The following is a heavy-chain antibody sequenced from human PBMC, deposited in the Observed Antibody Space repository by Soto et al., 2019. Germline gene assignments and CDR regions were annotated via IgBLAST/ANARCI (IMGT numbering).Heavy chain of an antibody. D-gene: IGHD2-8*01. Sequence: GGSLRLSCAASGFTFSSYGMHWVRQAPGKGLEWVAVIWYDGSNKYYADSVKGRFTISRDNSKNTLYLQMNSLRAEDTAVYYCARRMREERGPCTDPGCMYFGYYYYGMDVWGQGTTVTVSS. CDR1: GFTFSSYG. J-gene: IGHJ6*02. CDR2: IWYDGSNK. V-gene: IGHV3-33*01. CDR3: ARRMREERGPCTDPGCMYFGYYYYGMDV.